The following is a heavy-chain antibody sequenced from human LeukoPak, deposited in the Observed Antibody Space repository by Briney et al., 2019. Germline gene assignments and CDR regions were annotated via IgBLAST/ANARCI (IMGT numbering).Heavy chain of an antibody. CDR3: TKGAISTIFDH. CDR2: ISSSGDNT. V-gene: IGHV3-23*01. Sequence: GGSLRLSCAASGFTFSSFGMSWVRQAPGKGLEWVSAISSSGDNTWYADSVKGRFTISRDNSKNTLYLQIKSLRAEDTAVYYCTKGAISTIFDHWGQGTLVIVSS. CDR1: GFTFSSFG. D-gene: IGHD2-2*01. J-gene: IGHJ4*02.